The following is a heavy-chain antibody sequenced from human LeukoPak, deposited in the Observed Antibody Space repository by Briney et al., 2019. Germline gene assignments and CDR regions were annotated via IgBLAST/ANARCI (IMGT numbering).Heavy chain of an antibody. CDR1: GFTFSGYG. CDR3: ARGAYSSSWSNFDY. Sequence: PGGSLRLSCAASGFTFSGYGMHWVRQAPGKGLEWVAVIWYDGSNKYYADSVKGRFTISRDNSKNTLYLQMNSLRAEDTAVYYCARGAYSSSWSNFDYRGQGTLVTVSS. V-gene: IGHV3-30*19. D-gene: IGHD6-13*01. CDR2: IWYDGSNK. J-gene: IGHJ4*02.